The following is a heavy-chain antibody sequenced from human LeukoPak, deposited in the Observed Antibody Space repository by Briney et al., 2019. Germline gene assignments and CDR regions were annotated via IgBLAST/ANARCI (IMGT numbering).Heavy chain of an antibody. J-gene: IGHJ5*02. CDR3: ARDGGHQLLIGNWFDP. CDR2: ISSSSSYI. Sequence: AGGSLRLSCAASGFTFSSYSMSWVRQAPGKGLEWVSSISSSSSYIYYADSVKGRFTISRDNARNSLYLQMNSLRAEDTAVYYCARDGGHQLLIGNWFDPWGQGTLVTVSS. V-gene: IGHV3-21*04. CDR1: GFTFSSYS. D-gene: IGHD2-2*01.